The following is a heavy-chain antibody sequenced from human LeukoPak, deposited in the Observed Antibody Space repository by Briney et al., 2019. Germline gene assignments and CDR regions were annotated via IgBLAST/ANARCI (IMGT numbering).Heavy chain of an antibody. CDR3: AKAIVGYYDSSGYPVDY. Sequence: GGTLRLSCAASGFTFSTYAMSWVRQAPGEGLEWVSAISGSGGSTYYADSVKGRFTISRHNSKNTLYLQMNSLRAEDTAVYYCAKAIVGYYDSSGYPVDYWGQGTLVTVSS. D-gene: IGHD3-22*01. CDR2: ISGSGGST. CDR1: GFTFSTYA. V-gene: IGHV3-23*01. J-gene: IGHJ4*02.